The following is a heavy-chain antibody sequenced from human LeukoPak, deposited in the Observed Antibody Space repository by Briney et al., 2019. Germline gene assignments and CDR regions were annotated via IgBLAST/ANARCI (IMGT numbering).Heavy chain of an antibody. V-gene: IGHV3-9*01. J-gene: IGHJ4*02. CDR3: AKAYGWELPGYFDY. D-gene: IGHD1-26*01. CDR1: GFTFDDYA. CDR2: ISWNSGSI. Sequence: GGSLRLSCAASGFTFDDYAMHWVRQAPGKGLEWVSGISWNSGSIGYADSVKGRFTISRDNAKNSLYLQMNSLRAEDTALYYCAKAYGWELPGYFDYWGQGTLVTVSP.